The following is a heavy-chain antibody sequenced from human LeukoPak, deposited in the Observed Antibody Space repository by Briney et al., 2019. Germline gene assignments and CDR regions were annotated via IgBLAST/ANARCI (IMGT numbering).Heavy chain of an antibody. CDR3: AKEWLERSAFDI. Sequence: PGGSLRLSCAASGFTFSSYWMHWVRQAPGKGLVWVSRINSDGSSTSYADSVKGRFTISRDNSKNTLYLQMNSLRAEDTAVYYCAKEWLERSAFDIWGQGTMVTVSS. CDR2: INSDGSST. J-gene: IGHJ3*02. V-gene: IGHV3-74*01. CDR1: GFTFSSYW. D-gene: IGHD5-24*01.